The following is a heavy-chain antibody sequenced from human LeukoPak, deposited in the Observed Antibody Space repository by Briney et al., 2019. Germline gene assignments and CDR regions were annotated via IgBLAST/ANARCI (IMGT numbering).Heavy chain of an antibody. Sequence: PSETLSLTCAVSGDSVTSGGYYWTWIRHHPGKGLEWIGYISNSGTTSYNPSLKCRVSISVDTSDNQFSLRLTSVTAADTAVYYCARDVVVTSSRDAFDIWGQGTMVNVSS. CDR1: GDSVTSGGYY. D-gene: IGHD2-21*02. J-gene: IGHJ3*02. V-gene: IGHV4-31*11. CDR3: ARDVVVTSSRDAFDI. CDR2: ISNSGTT.